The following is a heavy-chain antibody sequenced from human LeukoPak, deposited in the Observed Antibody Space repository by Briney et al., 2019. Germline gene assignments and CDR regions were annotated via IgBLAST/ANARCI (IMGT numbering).Heavy chain of an antibody. V-gene: IGHV1-18*01. CDR2: ISAYNGNT. CDR3: ARVRNSGFRYVDS. Sequence: ASVKVSCKASGYTFTSYGISWVRQAPGQGLEWMGWISAYNGNTNYAQKLQGRVTMTTDTSTSTAYVDLRSLRSDDTAVYYCARVRNSGFRYVDSWGQGTLVTVSS. J-gene: IGHJ4*02. CDR1: GYTFTSYG. D-gene: IGHD5-12*01.